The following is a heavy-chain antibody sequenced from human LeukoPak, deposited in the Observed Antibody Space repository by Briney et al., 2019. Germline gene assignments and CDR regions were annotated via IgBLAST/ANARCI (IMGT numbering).Heavy chain of an antibody. V-gene: IGHV3-74*01. Sequence: GGSLRLSCAASGFTFSSYWMNWVRQAPGKGLVWVSRIASGGSSTTYADSVKGRFSISRDDAKNTLYLQMNSLRVEDTAVYYCARGRPHGNDYWGQETLVTVSS. CDR3: ARGRPHGNDY. CDR2: IASGGSST. D-gene: IGHD4-23*01. J-gene: IGHJ4*02. CDR1: GFTFSSYW.